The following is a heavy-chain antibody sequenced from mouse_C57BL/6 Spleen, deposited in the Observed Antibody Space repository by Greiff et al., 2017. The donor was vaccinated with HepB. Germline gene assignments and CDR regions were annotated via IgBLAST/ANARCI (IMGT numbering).Heavy chain of an antibody. V-gene: IGHV1-85*01. J-gene: IGHJ3*01. Sequence: VQLQQSGPELVKPGASVKLSCKASGYTFTSYDINWVKQRPGQGLEWIGWIYPRDGSTKYNEKFKGKATLTVDTSSSTAYMELPSLTSEDSAVYFCARSDYYGSSFWFAYWGQGTLVTVSA. D-gene: IGHD1-1*01. CDR1: GYTFTSYD. CDR2: IYPRDGST. CDR3: ARSDYYGSSFWFAY.